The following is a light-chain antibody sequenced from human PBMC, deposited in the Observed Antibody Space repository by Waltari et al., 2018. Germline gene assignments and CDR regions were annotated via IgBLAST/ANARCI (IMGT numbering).Light chain of an antibody. CDR2: KDS. CDR1: ALPQQS. V-gene: IGLV3-25*03. Sequence: SYELTQPPSVSVSPGQTARITCSGDALPQQSAHWYQQKSVQAPVLVMYKDSERPSGIPERFSGSSSGTTVTLTISGVQAEDEADYYCQSADSSGTYVVFGGGTRLTVL. J-gene: IGLJ2*01. CDR3: QSADSSGTYVV.